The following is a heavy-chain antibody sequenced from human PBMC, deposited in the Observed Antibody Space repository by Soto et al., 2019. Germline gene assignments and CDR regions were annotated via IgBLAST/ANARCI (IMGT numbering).Heavy chain of an antibody. J-gene: IGHJ4*02. CDR2: IYYNGNT. CDR3: ASSPSYYGSGSLIRQDY. Sequence: SETLSLTCTVSGGSISSGDYYWSWIRQPPGKGLEWIGYIYYNGNTYYNPSLKNRVTISVDTSKNQFSMKLNSVTAADTAVYYFASSPSYYGSGSLIRQDYWGQGSLVTVSS. D-gene: IGHD3-10*01. CDR1: GGSISSGDYY. V-gene: IGHV4-30-4*01.